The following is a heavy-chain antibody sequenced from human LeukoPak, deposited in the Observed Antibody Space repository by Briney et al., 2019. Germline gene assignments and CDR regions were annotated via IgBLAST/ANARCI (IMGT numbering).Heavy chain of an antibody. D-gene: IGHD3-3*01. CDR1: GGTFISYA. J-gene: IGHJ6*02. V-gene: IGHV1-69*13. CDR2: IIPIFGTA. CDR3: ARDHPITIFGVVDYYGMDV. Sequence: SVKVSCKASGGTFISYAISWVRRAPGQGLEWMGGIIPIFGTANYAQKFQGRVTITADESTSTAYMELSSLRSEDTAVYYCARDHPITIFGVVDYYGMDVWGQGTTVTVSS.